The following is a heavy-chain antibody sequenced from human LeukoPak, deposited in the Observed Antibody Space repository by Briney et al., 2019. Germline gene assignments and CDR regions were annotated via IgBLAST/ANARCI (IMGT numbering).Heavy chain of an antibody. D-gene: IGHD2-15*01. CDR1: GGSISSGGYS. V-gene: IGHV4-31*03. J-gene: IGHJ6*02. CDR2: IYYSGST. Sequence: SETLSLTCTVSGGSISSGGYSWSWIRQHPGKGLEWIGYIYYSGSTYYSPSLKSRVTISVDTSKNQFSLKLSSVTAADTAVYYCARYSSVQAMDVWGQGTTVTVSS. CDR3: ARYSSVQAMDV.